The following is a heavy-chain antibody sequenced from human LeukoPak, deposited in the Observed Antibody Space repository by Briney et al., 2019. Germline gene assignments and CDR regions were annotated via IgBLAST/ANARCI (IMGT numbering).Heavy chain of an antibody. CDR2: MNPNSGNT. D-gene: IGHD6-13*01. CDR1: GYTFTSYD. V-gene: IGHV1-8*01. J-gene: IGHJ4*02. CDR3: ARGFPRAYSSSWYYFDY. Sequence: ASVKVSCKASGYTFTSYDINWVRQATGQGLEWMGWMNPNSGNTGYPQKFQRRVTMTRNTSISTAYMELSSLRSEDTAVYYCARGFPRAYSSSWYYFDYWGQGTLVTVSS.